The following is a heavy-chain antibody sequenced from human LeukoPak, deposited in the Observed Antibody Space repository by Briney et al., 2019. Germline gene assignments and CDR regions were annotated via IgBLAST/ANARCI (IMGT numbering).Heavy chain of an antibody. CDR2: ISAYNGNT. J-gene: IGHJ3*02. CDR1: GYTFTSYG. D-gene: IGHD2/OR15-2a*01. Sequence: ASVKVSCKASGYTFTSYGISWVRQAPGQGLEWMGWISAYNGNTNYAQKLQGRVTITTDESTSTAYMELSSLRSEDTAVYYCARVGQIENDAFDIWGQGTMVTVSS. CDR3: ARVGQIENDAFDI. V-gene: IGHV1-18*01.